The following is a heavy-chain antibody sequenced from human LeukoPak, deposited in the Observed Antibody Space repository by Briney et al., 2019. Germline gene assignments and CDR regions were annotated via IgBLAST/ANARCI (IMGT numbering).Heavy chain of an antibody. Sequence: ASVKVSCKASEYTFTGYYIHWVRQAPGQGLEWMGWISGYNGNTNYAQKLQGRVTMTTDTSTSTAYMELSSLRYDDTAVYYCATNILVRDIINWFDPWGQGTLVTVSS. CDR2: ISGYNGNT. CDR1: EYTFTGYY. J-gene: IGHJ5*02. V-gene: IGHV1-18*04. CDR3: ATNILVRDIINWFDP. D-gene: IGHD3-10*01.